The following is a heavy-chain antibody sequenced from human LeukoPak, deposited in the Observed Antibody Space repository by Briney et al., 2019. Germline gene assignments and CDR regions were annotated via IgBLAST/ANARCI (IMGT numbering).Heavy chain of an antibody. V-gene: IGHV1-2*02. J-gene: IGHJ4*02. D-gene: IGHD3-10*01. CDR2: INPNSGGT. CDR1: GYTFTGYY. Sequence: SVKVSCKASGYTFTGYYMHWVRQAPGQGLEWMGWINPNSGGTNYAQKFQGRVTMTRDTSISTAYMELSRLRSDDTAVYDCARDYYGSGSYYNSLGDYWGQGTLVTVSS. CDR3: ARDYYGSGSYYNSLGDY.